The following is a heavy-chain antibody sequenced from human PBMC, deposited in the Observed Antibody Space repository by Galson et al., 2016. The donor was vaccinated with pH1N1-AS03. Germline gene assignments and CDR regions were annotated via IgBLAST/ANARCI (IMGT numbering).Heavy chain of an antibody. CDR1: GDSVTNSY. J-gene: IGHJ4*02. Sequence: SETLSLTCNVSGDSVTNSYWSWIRQSPGKGLEWIGHRFYSLSPDYNPSLKSRVSILVVTSKNQFSLKLMSVSAADTAVYFCARGAGLEANLNFWGPGTLVTVSS. CDR2: RFYSLSP. D-gene: IGHD1-7*01. CDR3: ARGAGLEANLNF. V-gene: IGHV4-59*02.